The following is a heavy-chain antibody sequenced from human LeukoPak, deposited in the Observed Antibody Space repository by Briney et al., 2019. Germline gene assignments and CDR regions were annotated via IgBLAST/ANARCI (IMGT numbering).Heavy chain of an antibody. J-gene: IGHJ4*02. Sequence: GESLKISCKDSGYSFTSYWIGWVRQMPGKGLEWMGIIYPGDSDTRYSPSFQGQVTISADRSINTAYLQWSSLKASDTAIYYCARRGEAMDPFDYWGQGTLVTVSS. CDR2: IYPGDSDT. CDR3: ARRGEAMDPFDY. CDR1: GYSFTSYW. V-gene: IGHV5-51*01. D-gene: IGHD5-18*01.